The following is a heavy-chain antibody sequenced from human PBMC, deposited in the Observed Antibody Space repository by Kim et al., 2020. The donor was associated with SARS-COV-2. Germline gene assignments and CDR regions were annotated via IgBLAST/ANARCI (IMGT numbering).Heavy chain of an antibody. CDR3: ARGYLRGPFDW. CDR2: T. J-gene: IGHJ4*02. V-gene: IGHV3-20*03. D-gene: IGHD1-20*01. Sequence: TGYRDLVKGRFTSSRDNAKNSLYRQMNSLGAEDTALYYCARGYLRGPFDWWGQGTLVTVSS.